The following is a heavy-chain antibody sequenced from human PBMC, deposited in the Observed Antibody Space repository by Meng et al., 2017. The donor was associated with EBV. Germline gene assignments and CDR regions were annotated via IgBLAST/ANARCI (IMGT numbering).Heavy chain of an antibody. CDR1: GYTFRNYA. CDR3: ARGVEENGSHYPFDS. J-gene: IGHJ4*02. Sequence: QVQVGEFGCGWKKPGASVKVSCKASGYTFRNYAINWMRQVPGQGLEWMGWINTYSGKATFAQGFTGRFVFSLDTPVTTAHLQISGLKTEDSAVYYCARGVEENGSHYPFDSWGQGTLVTVSS. CDR2: INTYSGKA. D-gene: IGHD1-1*01. V-gene: IGHV7-4-1*02.